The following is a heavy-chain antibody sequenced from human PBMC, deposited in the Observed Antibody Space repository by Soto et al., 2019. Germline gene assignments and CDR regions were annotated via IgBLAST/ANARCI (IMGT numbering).Heavy chain of an antibody. Sequence: GGPLRLSCAVSGFTFSSYWMSWVRQAPGKGMEWVANIKQDGSGKYYVDSVKGRFTISRDNAKNSLYLQMNSLRAEDTAVYYCAREGGHNLTPFDLWGRGTLVTVSS. CDR1: GFTFSSYW. V-gene: IGHV3-7*03. CDR3: AREGGHNLTPFDL. D-gene: IGHD5-12*01. J-gene: IGHJ2*01. CDR2: IKQDGSGK.